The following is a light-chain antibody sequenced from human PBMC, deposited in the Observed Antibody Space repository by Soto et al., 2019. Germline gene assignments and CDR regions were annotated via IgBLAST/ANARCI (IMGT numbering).Light chain of an antibody. Sequence: ENVLTQSPGTLSLSPGERATLSCRASQSVTNSVFAWYQQKPGQSPRLLIYGISSRATGIPDRLNGSGSGTAFPLTISRLEPEDFVVYYCQQYSSLPHTFRQGTQLEV. CDR2: GIS. V-gene: IGKV3-20*01. CDR1: QSVTNSV. J-gene: IGKJ2*01. CDR3: QQYSSLPHT.